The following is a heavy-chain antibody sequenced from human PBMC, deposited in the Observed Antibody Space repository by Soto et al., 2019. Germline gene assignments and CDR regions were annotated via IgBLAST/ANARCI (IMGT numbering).Heavy chain of an antibody. D-gene: IGHD2-2*01. J-gene: IGHJ6*02. CDR3: ARQGGYCSSTNCYGYYAMDV. CDR1: GGSISSGPYS. Sequence: QLQLQESGPGLVKPSETLSLTCTVSGGSISSGPYSWGWIRQPPGEGLEWIATFHYSENTHYSLSIESRVTLXVXTXXNQFSLKVTSVTAADTALYYCARQGGYCSSTNCYGYYAMDVWGQGTTVTVSS. V-gene: IGHV4-39*01. CDR2: FHYSENT.